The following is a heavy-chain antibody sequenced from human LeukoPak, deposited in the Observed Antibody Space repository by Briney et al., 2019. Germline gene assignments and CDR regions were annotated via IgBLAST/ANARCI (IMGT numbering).Heavy chain of an antibody. Sequence: ASVKVSCKASGYTFTSYYMHWVRQAPGQGLEWMGIINPSGGSTSYAQKSQGRVTMTRDTSTSTVYMELSSLRSDDTAVYYCARGVSAAGMGDWFDPWGQGTLVTVSS. D-gene: IGHD6-13*01. CDR2: INPSGGST. V-gene: IGHV1-46*01. J-gene: IGHJ5*02. CDR3: ARGVSAAGMGDWFDP. CDR1: GYTFTSYY.